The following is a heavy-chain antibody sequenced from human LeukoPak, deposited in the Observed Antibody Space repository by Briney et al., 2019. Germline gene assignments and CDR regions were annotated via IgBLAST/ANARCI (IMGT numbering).Heavy chain of an antibody. CDR3: AREGPLTPTGDWFDS. J-gene: IGHJ5*01. CDR2: IYYSGTT. CDR1: GGSITSSSNY. V-gene: IGHV4-39*07. D-gene: IGHD4-17*01. Sequence: SETLSLTCTVSGGSITSSSNYWGWIRQPPGKGLEWIGSIYYSGTTYYNPSLESRVTLSIDTSKSQFSLEVASVTAADTAVYFCAREGPLTPTGDWFDSWGQGTLVTVSS.